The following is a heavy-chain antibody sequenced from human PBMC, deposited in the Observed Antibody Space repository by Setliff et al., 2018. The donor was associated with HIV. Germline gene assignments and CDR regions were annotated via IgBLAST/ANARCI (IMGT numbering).Heavy chain of an antibody. CDR3: ARCYYDSSGPTDAFDI. CDR1: GGSIRDYY. CDR2: IYSDGST. J-gene: IGHJ3*02. D-gene: IGHD3-22*01. Sequence: SETLSLTCRVSGGSIRDYYWNWIRQPAGKGLEWIGRIYSDGSTYYNPSLESRVTISVDTSKNQFSLKLSSVTAADTAVYYCARCYYDSSGPTDAFDIWGQGTVVTVS. V-gene: IGHV4-4*07.